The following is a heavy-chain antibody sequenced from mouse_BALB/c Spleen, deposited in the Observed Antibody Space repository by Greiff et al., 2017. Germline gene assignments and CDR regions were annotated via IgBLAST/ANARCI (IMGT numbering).Heavy chain of an antibody. Sequence: EVKVVESGGGLVQPGGSRKLSCAASGFTFSSFGMHWVRQAPEKGLEWVAYISSGSSTIYYADTVKGRFTISRDNPKNTLFLQMTSLRSEDTAMYYCAREGEYGNLGFAYWGQGTLVTVSA. CDR3: AREGEYGNLGFAY. CDR1: GFTFSSFG. D-gene: IGHD2-10*02. CDR2: ISSGSSTI. V-gene: IGHV5-17*02. J-gene: IGHJ3*01.